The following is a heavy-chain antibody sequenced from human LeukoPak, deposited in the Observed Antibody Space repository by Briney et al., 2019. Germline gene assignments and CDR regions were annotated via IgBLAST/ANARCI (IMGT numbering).Heavy chain of an antibody. CDR1: GFTFSNYA. CDR3: ARDGPYGTGAFDI. D-gene: IGHD3/OR15-3a*01. V-gene: IGHV3-7*03. CDR2: IKQDGSEK. J-gene: IGHJ3*02. Sequence: GGSLRLSCAASGFTFSNYAMSWVRQAPGKGLEWVANIKQDGSEKYYADSVKGRFTISRDNAKNSLYLQMNSLRAEDTALYYCARDGPYGTGAFDIWGQGTMVTVSS.